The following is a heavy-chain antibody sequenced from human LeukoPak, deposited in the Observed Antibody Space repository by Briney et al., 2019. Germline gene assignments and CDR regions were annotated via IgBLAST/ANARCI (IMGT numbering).Heavy chain of an antibody. CDR2: IKQDGSEK. V-gene: IGHV3-7*01. Sequence: GGSLRLSRAASGFTFSSYWMSWVRQAPGKGLEWVANIKQDGSEKYYVDSVKGRFAISRDNAKNSLYLQMNSLRAEDTAVYYCARWDSSSWDNWFDPWGQGTLVTVSS. CDR1: GFTFSSYW. D-gene: IGHD6-13*01. CDR3: ARWDSSSWDNWFDP. J-gene: IGHJ5*02.